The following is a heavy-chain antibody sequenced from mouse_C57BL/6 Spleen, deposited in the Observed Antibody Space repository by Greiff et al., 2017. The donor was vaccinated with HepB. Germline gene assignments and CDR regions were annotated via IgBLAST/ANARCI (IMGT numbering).Heavy chain of an antibody. J-gene: IGHJ4*01. Sequence: VQLQQPGAELVKPGASVKLSCKASGYTFTSYWMHWVKQRPGRGLEWIGRIDPNSGGTKYNEKFKSKATLTVDKTSSTAYMQRSSLTSEDSAVYCCARNDGSSYYAMDYWGQGTSVTVSS. D-gene: IGHD1-1*01. CDR2: IDPNSGGT. V-gene: IGHV1-72*01. CDR3: ARNDGSSYYAMDY. CDR1: GYTFTSYW.